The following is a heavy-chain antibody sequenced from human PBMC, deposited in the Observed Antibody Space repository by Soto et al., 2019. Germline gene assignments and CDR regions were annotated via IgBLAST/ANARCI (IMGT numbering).Heavy chain of an antibody. Sequence: LRLSCAASGFTFSDYYMSWIRQAPGKGLEWVSYISSSSSYTNYADSVKGRFTISRDNAKNSLYLQMNSLRAEDTAVYYCARDSGPYYYGSGSYYHGYWGRGTLVTVSS. CDR3: ARDSGPYYYGSGSYYHGY. CDR1: GFTFSDYY. CDR2: ISSSSSYT. V-gene: IGHV3-11*06. D-gene: IGHD3-10*01. J-gene: IGHJ4*02.